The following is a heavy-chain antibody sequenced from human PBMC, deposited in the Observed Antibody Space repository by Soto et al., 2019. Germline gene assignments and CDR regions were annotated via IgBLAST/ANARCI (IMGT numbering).Heavy chain of an antibody. J-gene: IGHJ6*02. V-gene: IGHV4-59*01. CDR3: ARLFIVGASGSYHTGLDV. CDR2: ISSSGIP. CDR1: GGSINTYY. D-gene: IGHD1-26*01. Sequence: SETLSLTCTVSGGSINTYYWTWIRQAPGRGLEWIGYISSSGIPTYTPSLKSRLTMSVDPSKNQFSLKLSSVTAADTATYYCARLFIVGASGSYHTGLDVWGQGTMVTVSS.